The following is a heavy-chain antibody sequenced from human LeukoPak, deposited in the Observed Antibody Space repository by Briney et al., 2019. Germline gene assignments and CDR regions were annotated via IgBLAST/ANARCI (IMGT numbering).Heavy chain of an antibody. CDR3: ARVIKYSSSSVDY. CDR2: IIPILGIA. J-gene: IGHJ4*02. Sequence: SVKVSCKASGGTFSSYAISWVRQAPGQGLEWMGRIIPILGIANYAQKFQGRVTITADKSTSTAYMELSSLRPEGTAVYYCARVIKYSSSSVDYWGQGTLVTVSS. CDR1: GGTFSSYA. D-gene: IGHD6-13*01. V-gene: IGHV1-69*04.